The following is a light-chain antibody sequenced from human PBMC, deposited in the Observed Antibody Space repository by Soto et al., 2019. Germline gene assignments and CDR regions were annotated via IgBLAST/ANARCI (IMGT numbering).Light chain of an antibody. CDR1: SSDVGDYNY. CDR2: EVS. V-gene: IGLV2-14*01. CDR3: RSYTNSITHLL. Sequence: QSVLTQPASVSGSPGQSITISCTGSSSDVGDYNYVSWYQQYPGKAPKLLIYEVSNRPSGVSYRFSGSKSGNTASLTISGLQAEDEADYLCRSYTNSITHLLFGGGTKVTVL. J-gene: IGLJ3*02.